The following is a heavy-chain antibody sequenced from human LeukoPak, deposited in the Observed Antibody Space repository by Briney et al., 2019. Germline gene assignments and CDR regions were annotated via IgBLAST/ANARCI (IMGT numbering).Heavy chain of an antibody. CDR3: VRDYDILTGYSTRPTFDY. Sequence: PGGSLRLSCAGSGFTFSNYWVHWVRQAPGKGLVWVSRINEDGSRTDYADFVKGRFTISRDNAENTLYLQMNSLRVEDTAVYYCVRDYDILTGYSTRPTFDYWGQGTLVTVSS. CDR2: INEDGSRT. CDR1: GFTFSNYW. J-gene: IGHJ4*02. V-gene: IGHV3-74*01. D-gene: IGHD3-9*01.